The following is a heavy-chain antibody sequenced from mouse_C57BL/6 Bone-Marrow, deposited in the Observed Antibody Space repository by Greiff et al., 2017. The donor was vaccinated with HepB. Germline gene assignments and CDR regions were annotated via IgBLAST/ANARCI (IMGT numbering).Heavy chain of an antibody. CDR3: ARSSTVDAMDY. V-gene: IGHV1-64*01. J-gene: IGHJ4*01. CDR2: IHPNSGST. Sequence: VQLQQSGAELVKPGASVKLSCKASGYTFTSYWMHWVKQRPGQGLEWIGMIHPNSGSTNYNEKFKSKATLTVDKSSSTAYMQLSSLTSEDSAVYYCARSSTVDAMDYWGQGTSVTVSS. CDR1: GYTFTSYW. D-gene: IGHD1-1*01.